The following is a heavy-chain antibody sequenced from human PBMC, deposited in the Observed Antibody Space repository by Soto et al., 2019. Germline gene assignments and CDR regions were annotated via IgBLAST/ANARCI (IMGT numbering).Heavy chain of an antibody. J-gene: IGHJ4*02. CDR1: GGSIISYY. D-gene: IGHD1-26*01. CDR3: ARDTSLSGSYVPFDY. CDR2: IYTSGST. V-gene: IGHV4-4*07. Sequence: PSETLSLTCTVSGGSIISYYWSWIRQPAGKGLEWIGRIYTSGSTNYNPSLKSRVTMSVDTSKNQFSLKLSSVTAADTAVYYCARDTSLSGSYVPFDYWGQGTLVTVSS.